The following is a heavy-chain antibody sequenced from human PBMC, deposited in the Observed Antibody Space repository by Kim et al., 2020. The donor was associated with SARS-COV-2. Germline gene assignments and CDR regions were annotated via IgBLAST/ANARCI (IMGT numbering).Heavy chain of an antibody. J-gene: IGHJ6*02. D-gene: IGHD6-13*01. CDR2: MSYSGIS. CDR3: ARVTQLQLSNNYYGLDY. Sequence: SETLSLTCTVSGVSISGAYWNWIRQSPGKGLEWIGYMSYSGISKYNPSLKSRVTISVDVSKNQFSLKLSSVTAADTAVYYCARVTQLQLSNNYYGLDYWGQGTTVTVSS. CDR1: GVSISGAY. V-gene: IGHV4-59*01.